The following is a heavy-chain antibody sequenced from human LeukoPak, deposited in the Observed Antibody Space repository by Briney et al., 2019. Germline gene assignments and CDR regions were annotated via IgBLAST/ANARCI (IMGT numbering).Heavy chain of an antibody. V-gene: IGHV1-2*02. CDR1: GYTFTDYY. CDR2: INPNSGGT. J-gene: IGHJ4*02. D-gene: IGHD6-13*01. CDR3: AREQVIAAAGPTLDY. Sequence: ASVTVSCVASGYTFTDYYMHWVRQAPGQGLEWMGWINPNSGGTNSAQKLQGRFTMTRDTSISTAYMELSRLRSSDRAVCYCAREQVIAAAGPTLDYWGQGALVTVSS.